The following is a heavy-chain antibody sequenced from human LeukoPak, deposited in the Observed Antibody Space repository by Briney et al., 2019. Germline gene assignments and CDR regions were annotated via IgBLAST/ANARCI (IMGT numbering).Heavy chain of an antibody. D-gene: IGHD1-14*01. CDR3: ARHRDGERFKPGYFDY. CDR2: IYYSGST. Sequence: SETLSLTCTVSGGSISSSSYYWGWIRQPPGKGLEWIGSIYYSGSTYYNPSLKSRVTISVDTSKNQFSLKLSSVTAADTAVYYCARHRDGERFKPGYFDYWGQGTLVTVSS. CDR1: GGSISSSSYY. J-gene: IGHJ4*02. V-gene: IGHV4-39*01.